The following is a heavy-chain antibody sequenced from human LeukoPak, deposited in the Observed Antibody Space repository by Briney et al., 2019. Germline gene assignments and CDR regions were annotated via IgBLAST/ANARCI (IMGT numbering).Heavy chain of an antibody. Sequence: GGSLRLSCAASGFTFSSYSMNWVRQAPGKGLEWVSSISSSSSYIYYADSVKGRFTISRDNAKNSLYLQMNSLRAEDTAVYYCARDQLLFTYYYYMDVWGKGTTVTVSS. CDR1: GFTFSSYS. D-gene: IGHD5-18*01. CDR2: ISSSSSYI. J-gene: IGHJ6*03. CDR3: ARDQLLFTYYYYMDV. V-gene: IGHV3-21*01.